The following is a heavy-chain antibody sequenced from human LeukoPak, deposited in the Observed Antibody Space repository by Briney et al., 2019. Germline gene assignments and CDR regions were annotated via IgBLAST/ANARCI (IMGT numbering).Heavy chain of an antibody. D-gene: IGHD2-15*01. J-gene: IGHJ4*02. CDR2: ISAYNGNT. Sequence: GASVKVSCKASGYTFTSYGISWVRQAPGQGLEWMGWISAYNGNTNYAQKLRGRVAMTTDTSTSTAYMELRSLRSDDTAVYYCARSIYCSGGSCYGEFDYWGQGTLVTVSS. CDR1: GYTFTSYG. CDR3: ARSIYCSGGSCYGEFDY. V-gene: IGHV1-18*01.